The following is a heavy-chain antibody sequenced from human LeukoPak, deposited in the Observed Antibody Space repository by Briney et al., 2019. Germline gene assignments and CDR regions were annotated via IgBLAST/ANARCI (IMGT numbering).Heavy chain of an antibody. CDR1: GFTLSSYG. CDR2: IKPDGSNK. D-gene: IGHD2/OR15-2a*01. V-gene: IGHV3-30*02. Sequence: GGSLRLSCAASGFTLSSYGMHWVRQAPGKGLEWVALIKPDGSNKYYADSVKGRFTISRDNSKNTLHLQMKSLRAEDTAVYYCARSRAFDYWGQGTLVTVSS. CDR3: ARSRAFDY. J-gene: IGHJ4*02.